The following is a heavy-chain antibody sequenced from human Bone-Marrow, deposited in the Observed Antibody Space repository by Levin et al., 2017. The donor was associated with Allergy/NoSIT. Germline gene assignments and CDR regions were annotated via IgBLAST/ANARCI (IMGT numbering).Heavy chain of an antibody. CDR1: GFTFSTYY. CDR2: ISDRNSDI. J-gene: IGHJ4*02. Sequence: SCAASGFTFSTYYMNWVRQAPGKGLEWVSSISDRNSDIQYADSMKGRCTISRDNTKNSLYLQMNSLRAEDTAVYYCARAAALTSPLTYWGRGTLVTVSS. CDR3: ARAAALTSPLTY. D-gene: IGHD3-9*01. V-gene: IGHV3-21*01.